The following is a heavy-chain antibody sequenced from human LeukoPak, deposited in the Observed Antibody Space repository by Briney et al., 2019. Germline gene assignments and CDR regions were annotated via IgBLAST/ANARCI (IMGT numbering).Heavy chain of an antibody. Sequence: SVKVSCKASGGTFSSYAISWVRQAPGQGLEWMGGIIPIFGTANYAQKFQGRVTITADESTSAAYMELSSLRSEDTAVYYCARAGDIVVVPAAINLYNWFDPWGQGTLVTVSS. D-gene: IGHD2-2*01. V-gene: IGHV1-69*01. CDR2: IIPIFGTA. J-gene: IGHJ5*02. CDR3: ARAGDIVVVPAAINLYNWFDP. CDR1: GGTFSSYA.